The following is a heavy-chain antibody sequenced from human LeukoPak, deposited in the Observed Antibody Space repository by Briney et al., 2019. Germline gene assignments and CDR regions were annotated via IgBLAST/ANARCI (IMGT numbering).Heavy chain of an antibody. J-gene: IGHJ3*01. Sequence: GGSLRLSCAASGFTFSSYSMNWVRQAPGKGLEWVSSISSSSSYIYYADSVKGRFTISRDNAKNSLYLQMNSLRADDTSVYYCARGDFWGGPYTDAFDVWGQGTMVTVSS. V-gene: IGHV3-21*01. CDR2: ISSSSSYI. D-gene: IGHD3-3*01. CDR3: ARGDFWGGPYTDAFDV. CDR1: GFTFSSYS.